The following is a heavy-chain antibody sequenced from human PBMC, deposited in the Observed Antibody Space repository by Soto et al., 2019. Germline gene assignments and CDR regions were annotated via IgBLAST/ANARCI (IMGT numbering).Heavy chain of an antibody. CDR2: ISTYNGNT. Sequence: ASVKVSCKASGYTFTTYPITWVRQAPGHGLEWMGWISTYNGNTNYAQGLQDRVSMTTDTSTSTAYLELRSLRSDDSAVYFCASEGSGWDFDLCGQPNPVTVSS. CDR1: GYTFTTYP. D-gene: IGHD6-19*01. CDR3: ASEGSGWDFDL. V-gene: IGHV1-18*01. J-gene: IGHJ4*02.